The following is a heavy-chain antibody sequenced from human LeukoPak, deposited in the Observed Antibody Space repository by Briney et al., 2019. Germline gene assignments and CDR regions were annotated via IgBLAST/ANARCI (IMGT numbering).Heavy chain of an antibody. CDR3: ARGGYYGSGSDFRFDP. CDR1: GGSFSGYY. V-gene: IGHV4-34*01. CDR2: INHSGST. J-gene: IGHJ5*02. Sequence: SETLSLTCAVYGGSFSGYYWSWIRQPPGKGLEWIGAINHSGSTNYNPTLKSRVTISVDTSKNQFSLKLSSVTAADTAVYYCARGGYYGSGSDFRFDPWGQGTLVTVSS. D-gene: IGHD3-10*01.